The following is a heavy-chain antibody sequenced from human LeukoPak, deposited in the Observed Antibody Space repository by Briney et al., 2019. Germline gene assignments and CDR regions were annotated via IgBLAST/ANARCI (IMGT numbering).Heavy chain of an antibody. CDR2: ISGSGGST. CDR3: AKFPAIVVVP. CDR1: GFTFSSYV. V-gene: IGHV3-23*01. J-gene: IGHJ4*02. Sequence: GGSLRLSCAASGFTFSSYVMSWVRQAPGKGLEWVSAISGSGGSTYYADSVKGRFTISRDNSKNALYLQMNSLRAEDTAVYYCAKFPAIVVVPWGQGTLVTVSS. D-gene: IGHD3-22*01.